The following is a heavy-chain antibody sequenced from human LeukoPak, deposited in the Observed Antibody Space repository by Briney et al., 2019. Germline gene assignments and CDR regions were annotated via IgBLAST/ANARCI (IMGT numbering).Heavy chain of an antibody. J-gene: IGHJ4*02. CDR1: GFTFSSYS. Sequence: GGSLRLSCAASGFTFSSYSMNWVRQAPGKGLEWVSSISSSSSYIYYAVSVKGRFTISRDNAKNSLYLQMNSLRAEDTAVYYCARGATYYYDSSGYYSHFDYWGQGTLVTVSS. V-gene: IGHV3-21*01. CDR2: ISSSSSYI. CDR3: ARGATYYYDSSGYYSHFDY. D-gene: IGHD3-22*01.